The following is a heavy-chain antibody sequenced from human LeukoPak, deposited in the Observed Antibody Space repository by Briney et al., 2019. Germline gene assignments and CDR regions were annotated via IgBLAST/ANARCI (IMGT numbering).Heavy chain of an antibody. CDR1: GGTFSSYA. CDR3: ANAAGGGAFDI. Sequence: ASVKVSCKASGGTFSSYAISWVRQAPGQGLEWMGRIIPIFGTANYAQKFQGRVTITTDESTSTAYMELSSLRSEDTAVYYCANAAGGGAFDIWGQGTMVTVSS. V-gene: IGHV1-69*05. D-gene: IGHD2-15*01. J-gene: IGHJ3*02. CDR2: IIPIFGTA.